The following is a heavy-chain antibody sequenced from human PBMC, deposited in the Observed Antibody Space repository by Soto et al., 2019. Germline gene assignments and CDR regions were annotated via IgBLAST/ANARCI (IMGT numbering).Heavy chain of an antibody. V-gene: IGHV3-23*01. J-gene: IGHJ3*02. CDR2: LSGSLNSA. D-gene: IGHD3-3*01. CDR3: ARDAGCPDFGVIKHAFDI. Sequence: EVQVLQSGGGLGQPGGSLRLSCAAGGFTFRDYAMSWVRQAPGKGLEWVSTLSGSLNSAFYADSVKGRFTISRDSSDNILYLQMNILRDEDTAVYYCARDAGCPDFGVIKHAFDIWGQGTRVTVSS. CDR1: GFTFRDYA.